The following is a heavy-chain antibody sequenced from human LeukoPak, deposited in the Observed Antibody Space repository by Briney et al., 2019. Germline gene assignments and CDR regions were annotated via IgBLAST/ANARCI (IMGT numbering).Heavy chain of an antibody. CDR2: IDHRGDT. V-gene: IGHV4-34*01. Sequence: SETLSLTCAVYGGSFSRYYWSWIRQSPGKGLEWIAEIDHRGDTDYNPSVKSRVTISVDTSKNQFSLKVRSLSAADTAVYYCARGATISETGYFDFWGQGTLVTVSS. J-gene: IGHJ4*03. CDR1: GGSFSRYY. D-gene: IGHD5-24*01. CDR3: ARGATISETGYFDF.